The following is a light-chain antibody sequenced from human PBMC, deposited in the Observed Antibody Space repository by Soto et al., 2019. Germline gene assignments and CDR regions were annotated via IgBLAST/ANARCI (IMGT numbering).Light chain of an antibody. CDR2: LEGGGDY. J-gene: IGLJ3*02. V-gene: IGLV4-60*02. CDR1: SGHIYYT. Sequence: QLVLTQSSSASASLGSSVKLTCTLSSGHIYYTIAWHQQQPGKAPRYLMKLEGGGDYIKGSGVPDRFSGSSSGGDRHLTISTLQFEDEADYYCETWDSNPGVFGGGTKLTVL. CDR3: ETWDSNPGV.